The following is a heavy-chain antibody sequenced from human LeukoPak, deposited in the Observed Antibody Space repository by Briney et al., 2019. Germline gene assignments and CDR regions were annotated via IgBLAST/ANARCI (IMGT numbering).Heavy chain of an antibody. Sequence: SQTLSLTCTVSGGSISSGDYYWSWIRQPPGKGLEWIGYIYYSGSTYYNPSLKIRVTISVDTSKNQFSLKLSSVTAADTAVYYCAREGLGYCSSTSCYTYWGQGTLVTVSS. D-gene: IGHD2-2*02. J-gene: IGHJ4*02. CDR2: IYYSGST. V-gene: IGHV4-30-4*08. CDR1: GGSISSGDYY. CDR3: AREGLGYCSSTSCYTY.